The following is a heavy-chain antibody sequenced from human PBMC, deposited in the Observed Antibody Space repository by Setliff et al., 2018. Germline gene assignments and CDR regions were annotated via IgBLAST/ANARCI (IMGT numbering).Heavy chain of an antibody. J-gene: IGHJ4*02. Sequence: PSETLSLTCAVYGDSFSDYYWSWIRQPAGKGLEWVGRLHTSGSTNYNPSLKSRVTISVDTSKNQFSLKVTSVTAADTAVYFCARGNTIVGATDYWGQGTLVTVSS. CDR2: LHTSGST. D-gene: IGHD1-26*01. CDR1: GDSFSDYY. CDR3: ARGNTIVGATDY. V-gene: IGHV4-59*10.